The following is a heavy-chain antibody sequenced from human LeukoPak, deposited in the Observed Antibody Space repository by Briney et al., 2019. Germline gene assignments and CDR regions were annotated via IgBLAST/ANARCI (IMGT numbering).Heavy chain of an antibody. J-gene: IGHJ4*02. V-gene: IGHV3-7*03. CDR1: GFTFSSYW. CDR2: IKQDGSEK. CDR3: AREITMLACFDY. Sequence: GGSLRLSCAASGFTFSSYWMSWVRQAPGKGREWEANIKQDGSEKYYVDSVKGRFTISRDNAKNSLYLQMNSLRAEDTAVYYCAREITMLACFDYWGQGTLVTVSS. D-gene: IGHD3-10*01.